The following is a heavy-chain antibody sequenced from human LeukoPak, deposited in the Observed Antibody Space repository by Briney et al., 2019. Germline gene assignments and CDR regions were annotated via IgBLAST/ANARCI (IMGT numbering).Heavy chain of an antibody. CDR2: INHSGST. CDR1: GGSFSGYY. CDR3: ARRYDYGDLKRLTRFDP. J-gene: IGHJ5*02. D-gene: IGHD4-17*01. V-gene: IGHV4-34*01. Sequence: SETLSLTCAVYGGSFSGYYWSWIRQPPGKGLEWIGEINHSGSTNYNPSLKSRVTISGDTSKNQFSLKLSSVTAADTAVYYCARRYDYGDLKRLTRFDPWGQGTLVTVSS.